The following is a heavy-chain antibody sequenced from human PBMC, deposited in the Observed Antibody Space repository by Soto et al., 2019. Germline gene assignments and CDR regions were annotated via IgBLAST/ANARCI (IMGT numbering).Heavy chain of an antibody. J-gene: IGHJ6*02. CDR3: ARGPSGMDV. V-gene: IGHV4-61*08. CDR1: GGSISSGGYS. Sequence: SETLSLTCAVSGGSISSGGYSWSWIRQPPGKGLEWIGYIYYSGSTNYNPSLKSRVTISVDTSKNQFSLKLSSVTAADMAVYYCARGPSGMDVWGQGTTVTVSS. CDR2: IYYSGST.